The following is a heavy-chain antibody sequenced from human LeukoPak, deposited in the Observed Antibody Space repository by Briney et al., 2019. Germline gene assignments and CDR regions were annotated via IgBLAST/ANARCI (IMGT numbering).Heavy chain of an antibody. V-gene: IGHV3-30-3*01. J-gene: IGHJ4*02. CDR1: GFTFSNYA. D-gene: IGHD3-10*01. CDR2: TSYDGTSK. CDR3: TRVVYYGSGSYGGFDY. Sequence: PLGSLRLSCEASGFTFSNYAMHWVRQAPGKGLEWVAVTSYDGTSKYYADSVKGRFTISRDNSKNTLYLQLNSLRAEDTAVYYCTRVVYYGSGSYGGFDYWGQGTLVTVSS.